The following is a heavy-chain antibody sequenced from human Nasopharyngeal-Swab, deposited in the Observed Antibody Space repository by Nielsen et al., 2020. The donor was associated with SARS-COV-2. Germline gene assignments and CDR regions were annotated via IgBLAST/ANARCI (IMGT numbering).Heavy chain of an antibody. CDR1: GFTFSSYE. CDR3: AKGSYYGSGTYKDYFDY. J-gene: IGHJ4*02. CDR2: LSGSGGTT. D-gene: IGHD3-10*01. V-gene: IGHV3-23*01. Sequence: GGSLRLSCAASGFTFSSYEMNWVRQAPGKGLEWVSALSGSGGTTSYADPVKGRFTISRDNLKNTLYLQMNSLTAEDTAIYYCAKGSYYGSGTYKDYFDYWGQGTLVTVSS.